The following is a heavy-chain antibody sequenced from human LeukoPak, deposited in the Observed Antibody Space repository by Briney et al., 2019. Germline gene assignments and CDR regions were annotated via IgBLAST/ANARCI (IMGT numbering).Heavy chain of an antibody. Sequence: GASVKVSCKASGGTFSSYAISWVRQAPGQGLEWMGGIIPIFGTANYAQKFQGRVTMTTDTSTSTAYMELRSLTSDDTAVYYCAKYGLAAAGTKARWFDPWGQGTLVTVSS. CDR1: GGTFSSYA. V-gene: IGHV1-69*05. CDR3: AKYGLAAAGTKARWFDP. J-gene: IGHJ5*02. CDR2: IIPIFGTA. D-gene: IGHD6-13*01.